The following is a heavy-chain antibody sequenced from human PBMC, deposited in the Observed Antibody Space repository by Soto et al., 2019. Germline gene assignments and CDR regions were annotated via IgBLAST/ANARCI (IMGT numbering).Heavy chain of an antibody. CDR1: GGSISSSSYY. CDR3: ARQTGYCSGGSCYFSPGVYYYMDV. D-gene: IGHD2-15*01. J-gene: IGHJ6*03. Sequence: SETLSLTCTVSGGSISSSSYYWGWIRQPPGKGLEWIGSIHYSGSTYYNPSLKSRVTISVDTSKNQFSLKLSSVTAADTAVYYCARQTGYCSGGSCYFSPGVYYYMDVWGKGTTVTVSS. V-gene: IGHV4-39*01. CDR2: IHYSGST.